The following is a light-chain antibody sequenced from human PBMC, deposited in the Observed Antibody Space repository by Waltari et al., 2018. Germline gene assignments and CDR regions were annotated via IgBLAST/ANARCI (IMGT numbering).Light chain of an antibody. CDR2: DAS. Sequence: DIQMTQSPSPVSASVGDRVTITCPASPRISSWLAWYQQTPGKAPKLLVYDASSLESGVPSRFSGSGSGTEFTLTISSLQPDDFAAYYCQQYNTYPWTFGQGTKVEIK. CDR1: PRISSW. J-gene: IGKJ1*01. CDR3: QQYNTYPWT. V-gene: IGKV1-5*01.